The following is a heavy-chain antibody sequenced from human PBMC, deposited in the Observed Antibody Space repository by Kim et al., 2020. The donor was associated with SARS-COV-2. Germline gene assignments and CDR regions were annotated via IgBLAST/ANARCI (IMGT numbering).Heavy chain of an antibody. D-gene: IGHD3-3*01. CDR2: ISSSSSYI. Sequence: GGSLRLSCAASGFTFSSYSMNWVRQAPGKGLEWVSSISSSSSYIYYADSVKGRFTISRDNAKNSLYLQMNSLRAEDTAVYYCAREGLTIFGVVIVRGGAFDIWGQGTMVTVSS. CDR3: AREGLTIFGVVIVRGGAFDI. J-gene: IGHJ3*02. V-gene: IGHV3-21*01. CDR1: GFTFSSYS.